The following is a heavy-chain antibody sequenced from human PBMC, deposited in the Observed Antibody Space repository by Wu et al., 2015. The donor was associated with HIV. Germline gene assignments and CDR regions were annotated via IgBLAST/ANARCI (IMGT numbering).Heavy chain of an antibody. J-gene: IGHJ3*02. CDR3: GRDKGIAAADHDAVDI. CDR2: MNPNSGNT. V-gene: IGHV1-8*03. CDR1: GYTFTSYD. Sequence: QVQLVQSGAEVKKPGASVKVSCKASGYTFTSYDINWVRQATGQGLEWMGWMNPNSGNTGYAQKFQGRVTITRNTSISTAYMELSSLRSEDTAVYYCGRDKGIAAADHDAVDIWGQGTMVIVSS. D-gene: IGHD6-13*01.